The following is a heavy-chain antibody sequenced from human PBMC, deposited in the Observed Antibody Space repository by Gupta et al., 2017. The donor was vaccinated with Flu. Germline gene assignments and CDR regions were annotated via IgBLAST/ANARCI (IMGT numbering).Heavy chain of an antibody. CDR3: ARGGSYYYGSGSYLTFDY. Sequence: EVQLVESGGGLVQPGRSLRLSCAASGFTFDDYAMHWVRQAPGKGLELVAGISWNSGSIGYADSVKGRFTISRDNAKNSLYLQMNSLRAEDTALYYCARGGSYYYGSGSYLTFDYWGQGTLVTVSS. CDR2: ISWNSGSI. CDR1: GFTFDDYA. D-gene: IGHD3-10*01. V-gene: IGHV3-9*01. J-gene: IGHJ4*02.